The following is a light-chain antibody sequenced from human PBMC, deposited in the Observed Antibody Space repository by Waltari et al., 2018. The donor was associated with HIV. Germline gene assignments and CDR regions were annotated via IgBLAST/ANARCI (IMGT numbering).Light chain of an antibody. CDR3: QSFDSSLTTSGVI. CDR1: SSNLGAGYD. V-gene: IGLV1-40*01. Sequence: QSVLTQPPSVSGAPGQRVTISCTGSSSNLGAGYDVNWYQQLPGTAPKLLIYANINRPSGVPDRFSGSKSGSSASLAITGLQAEDEAHYYCQSFDSSLTTSGVIFGGGTKLTVL. CDR2: ANI. J-gene: IGLJ2*01.